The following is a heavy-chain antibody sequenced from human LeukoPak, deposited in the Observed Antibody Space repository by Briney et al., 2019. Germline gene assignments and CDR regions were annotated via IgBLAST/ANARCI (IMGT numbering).Heavy chain of an antibody. V-gene: IGHV1-18*04. J-gene: IGHJ2*01. Sequence: EASVKVSCKASGYTFTSYGISWVRQAPGQGLEWMGWISTYTGNTNYAQNLQDRVTMTTDTSTSTAYMELRSLRSDDTAVYYCARGSYGDYGDWYFDFWGRGTLVTVSS. D-gene: IGHD4-17*01. CDR1: GYTFTSYG. CDR2: ISTYTGNT. CDR3: ARGSYGDYGDWYFDF.